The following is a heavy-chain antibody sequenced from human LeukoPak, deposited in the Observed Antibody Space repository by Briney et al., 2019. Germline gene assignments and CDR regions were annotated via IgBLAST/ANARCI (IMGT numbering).Heavy chain of an antibody. CDR3: ATVPADTTMAYNWFDP. D-gene: IGHD5-18*01. V-gene: IGHV1-3*03. CDR1: GYTFTSYA. Sequence: ASVKVSCKASGYTFTSYAMHWVRQAPGQRLEWMGWINAGNGNTKYSQEFQGRVTITRDTSASTAYMELSSLRSEDTAVYYCATVPADTTMAYNWFDPWGQGTLVTVSS. CDR2: INAGNGNT. J-gene: IGHJ5*02.